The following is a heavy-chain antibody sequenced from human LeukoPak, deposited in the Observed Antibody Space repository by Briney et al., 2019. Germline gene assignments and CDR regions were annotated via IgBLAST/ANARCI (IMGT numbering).Heavy chain of an antibody. CDR3: ANQRNYYDSSGYYTCGYYYYYYMDV. CDR1: GFSFSTYA. Sequence: GGSLRLSCAASGFSFSTYAIHWVRQAPGKGLGWVSVISYDGSNKYYADSVKGRFTISRDNATNTLYLQMNSLRAEDTAVYYCANQRNYYDSSGYYTCGYYYYYYMDVWGKGTAVTISS. CDR2: ISYDGSNK. V-gene: IGHV3-30*18. J-gene: IGHJ6*03. D-gene: IGHD3-22*01.